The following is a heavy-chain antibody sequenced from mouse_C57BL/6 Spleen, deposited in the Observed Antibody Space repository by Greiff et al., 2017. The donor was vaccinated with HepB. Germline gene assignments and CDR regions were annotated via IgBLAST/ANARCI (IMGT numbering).Heavy chain of an antibody. CDR1: GYTFTSYW. V-gene: IGHV1-64*01. Sequence: VQLQQPGAELVKPGASVKLSCKASGYTFTSYWMHWVKQRPGQGLEWIGMIHPNSGSTNYNEKFKSKATLTVDKASITAYMQLSSLTSEDSAVYYCARSYVYFDVWGTATTVTVSS. CDR3: ARSYVYFDV. D-gene: IGHD1-1*01. J-gene: IGHJ1*03. CDR2: IHPNSGST.